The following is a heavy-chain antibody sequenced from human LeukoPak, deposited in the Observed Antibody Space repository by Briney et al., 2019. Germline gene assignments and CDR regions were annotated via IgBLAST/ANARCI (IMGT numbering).Heavy chain of an antibody. J-gene: IGHJ4*02. CDR2: INHSGRT. CDR1: GGSFSGYY. CDR3: ARDDSSGWYGRDY. D-gene: IGHD6-19*01. V-gene: IGHV4-34*01. Sequence: SETLSPTCAVYGGSFSGYYWSWTRQPPGKGLVWIGEINHSGRTNYNPSLKSRVTISVDTSKNQFSLKLSSVTAADTAVYYCARDDSSGWYGRDYWGQGTLVTVSS.